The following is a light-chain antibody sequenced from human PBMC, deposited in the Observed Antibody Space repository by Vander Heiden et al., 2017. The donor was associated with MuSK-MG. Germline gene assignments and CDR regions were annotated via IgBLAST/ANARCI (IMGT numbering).Light chain of an antibody. V-gene: IGLV2-14*03. CDR2: DVD. Sequence: QSPLPQPASVSVSPGPSLTFPCSGTSNDIGVYNYVSLYQHHPGKAPKLIIFDVDNRPSGVSNRFSCSKSDNATSATISGLQAEDEADYYDTSYANINTPSWGFGGGTKLTVL. J-gene: IGLJ3*02. CDR1: SNDIGVYNY. CDR3: TSYANINTPSWG.